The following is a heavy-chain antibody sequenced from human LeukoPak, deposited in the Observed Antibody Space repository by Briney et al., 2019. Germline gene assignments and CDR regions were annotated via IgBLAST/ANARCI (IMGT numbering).Heavy chain of an antibody. CDR3: AKIRDYYDSSAPAYYFDY. V-gene: IGHV3-23*01. CDR2: ISGSGGST. J-gene: IGHJ4*02. D-gene: IGHD3-22*01. CDR1: GGSFSGYY. Sequence: ETLSLTCAVYGGSFSGYYWSWIRQPPGKGLEWVSAISGSGGSTYYADSVKGRFTISRDNSKNTLYLQMNSLRAEDTAVYYCAKIRDYYDSSAPAYYFDYWGQGTLVTVSS.